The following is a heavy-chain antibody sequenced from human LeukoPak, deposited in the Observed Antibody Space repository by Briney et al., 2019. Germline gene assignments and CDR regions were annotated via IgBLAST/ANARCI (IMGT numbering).Heavy chain of an antibody. CDR1: GFIFSDYS. J-gene: IGHJ4*02. D-gene: IGHD3-10*01. CDR2: ISTHSTYT. V-gene: IGHV3-11*05. Sequence: GSLRLSCAASGFIFSDYSMSWIRQAPGKGLEWVSYISTHSTYTHYADSVRGRFTISRDNAKNSLYLQMNSLRAEDTAVYYCARAPLVRGLIPPFDYWGQGTLVSVSS. CDR3: ARAPLVRGLIPPFDY.